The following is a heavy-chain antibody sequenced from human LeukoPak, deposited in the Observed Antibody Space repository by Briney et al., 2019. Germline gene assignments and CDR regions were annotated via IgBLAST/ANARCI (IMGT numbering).Heavy chain of an antibody. CDR3: AKDYGHYGSGSYVYYYYYMDV. CDR1: GFSVSSNY. D-gene: IGHD3-10*01. V-gene: IGHV3-53*05. J-gene: IGHJ6*03. CDR2: IYSGGGT. Sequence: GGSLRLSCAASGFSVSSNYMSWVRQAPGKGLEWVSVIYSGGGTFYADSVKGRFTISRDNSKNTLYLQMNSLRAEDTAVYYCAKDYGHYGSGSYVYYYYYMDVWGKGTTVTISS.